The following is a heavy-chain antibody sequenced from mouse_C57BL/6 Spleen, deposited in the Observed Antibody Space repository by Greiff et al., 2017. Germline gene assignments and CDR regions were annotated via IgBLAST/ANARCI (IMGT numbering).Heavy chain of an antibody. V-gene: IGHV1-63*01. CDR1: GYTFTNYW. J-gene: IGHJ2*01. Sequence: QVQLKQSGAELVRPGTSVKMSCKASGYTFTNYWIGWAKQRPGHGLEWIGDIYPGGGYTNYNEKFKGKATLTAYKSSSTADMQFSSLTSEDSAIYYCARSGANGTVDYFVYWGQGTTLTVSS. CDR3: ARSGANGTVDYFVY. CDR2: IYPGGGYT. D-gene: IGHD3-1*01.